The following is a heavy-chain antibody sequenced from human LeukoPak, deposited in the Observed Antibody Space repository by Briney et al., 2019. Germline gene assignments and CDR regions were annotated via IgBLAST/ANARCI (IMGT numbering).Heavy chain of an antibody. Sequence: PGGSLRLSCAASGFTFSSKYMGWVRQPPGKGLEWLSVIYSGGDTSYADSVKGRFTISRDNSKNTLYLQMNSLRVEDTAVYYCAREARIAATFDPWGQGTLATVSS. CDR1: GFTFSSKY. CDR3: AREARIAATFDP. J-gene: IGHJ5*02. V-gene: IGHV3-66*01. CDR2: IYSGGDT. D-gene: IGHD6-13*01.